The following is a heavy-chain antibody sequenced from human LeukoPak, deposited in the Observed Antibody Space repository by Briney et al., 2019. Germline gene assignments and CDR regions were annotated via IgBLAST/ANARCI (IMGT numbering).Heavy chain of an antibody. Sequence: PGRSLRLSCAASGFTFSSYGMHWVRQAPGKGLEWVAVIWYDGSNKYYADSVKGRFTISRDNSTNTLYLQMNSLRAEDTAVYYCAKDLGFLEWLFDYWGQGTLVTVSS. V-gene: IGHV3-33*06. J-gene: IGHJ4*02. CDR2: IWYDGSNK. D-gene: IGHD3-3*01. CDR3: AKDLGFLEWLFDY. CDR1: GFTFSSYG.